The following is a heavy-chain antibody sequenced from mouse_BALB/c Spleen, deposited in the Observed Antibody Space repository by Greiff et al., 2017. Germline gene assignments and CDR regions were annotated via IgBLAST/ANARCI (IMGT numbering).Heavy chain of an antibody. CDR1: GYSITSDYA. CDR2: ISYSGST. J-gene: IGHJ4*01. Sequence: DVKLQESGPGLVKPSQSLSLTCTVTGYSITSDYAWNWIRQFPGNKLEWMGYISYSGSTSYNPSLKSRISITRDTSKNQFFLQLNSVTTEDTATYYCARDRYGAMDYWGQGTSVTVSS. CDR3: ARDRYGAMDY. V-gene: IGHV3-2*02. D-gene: IGHD2-14*01.